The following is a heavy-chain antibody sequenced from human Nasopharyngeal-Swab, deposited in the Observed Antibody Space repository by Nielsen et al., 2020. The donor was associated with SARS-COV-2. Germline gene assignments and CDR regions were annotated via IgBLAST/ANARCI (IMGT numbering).Heavy chain of an antibody. CDR3: ASGQCINGVCNPTDGLDV. D-gene: IGHD2-8*01. V-gene: IGHV1-45*02. Sequence: SVKVSCKASGFSITYRFLHWMRQAPGQALEWMGWITPFNGNAKYAQKFQGRVSITRDGSRTTASLELSSLRPDDTAMFFCASGQCINGVCNPTDGLDVWGQGTSVTVS. J-gene: IGHJ6*02. CDR2: ITPFNGNA. CDR1: GFSITYRF.